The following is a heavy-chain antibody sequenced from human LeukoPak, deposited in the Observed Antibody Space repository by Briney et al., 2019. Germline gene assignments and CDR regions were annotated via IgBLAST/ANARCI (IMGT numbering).Heavy chain of an antibody. CDR3: ATTDNAIAGPY. V-gene: IGHV3-7*01. CDR2: IKEDGSAK. D-gene: IGHD2-15*01. CDR1: GFTFSSYW. J-gene: IGHJ4*02. Sequence: GGSLRLSCAASGFTFSSYWMTWVRQAPGKGLEWVANIKEDGSAKFYADSVKGRFTISRDDAKKSLYLQMDSLRVEDTALYYCATTDNAIAGPYWGQGSLVTVSS.